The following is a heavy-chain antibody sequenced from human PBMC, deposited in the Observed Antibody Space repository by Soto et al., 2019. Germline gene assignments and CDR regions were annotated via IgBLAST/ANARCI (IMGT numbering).Heavy chain of an antibody. CDR2: IYYSGST. V-gene: IGHV4-30-4*01. D-gene: IGHD4-17*01. J-gene: IGHJ4*02. CDR3: ARDRDYGDYVRGFDY. Sequence: SETLSLTCTVSCGSISSGDYYWSWIRQPPGKGLEWIGYIYYSGSTYYNPSLKSRVTISVDTSKNQFSLKLSSVTAADTAVYYCARDRDYGDYVRGFDYWGQGTLVTVSS. CDR1: CGSISSGDYY.